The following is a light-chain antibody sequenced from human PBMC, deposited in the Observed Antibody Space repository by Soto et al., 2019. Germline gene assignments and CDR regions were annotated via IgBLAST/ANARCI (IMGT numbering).Light chain of an antibody. CDR2: AAS. V-gene: IGKV3-20*01. CDR3: QKYGYSPIT. CDR1: QSVSSSH. J-gene: IGKJ5*01. Sequence: IVSTQSPGTLSLSPGEQATLSCRASQSVSSSHLAWYQHKPGQAPRLLIYAASSRATGSPDRVSGGGSGTAFTLTRSRLEPEDFAVYYCQKYGYSPITCGQGTRLEIK.